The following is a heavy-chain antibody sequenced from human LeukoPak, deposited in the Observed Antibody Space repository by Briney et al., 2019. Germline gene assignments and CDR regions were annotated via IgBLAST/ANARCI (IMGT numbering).Heavy chain of an antibody. CDR3: ARGVEPLAANTLAY. J-gene: IGHJ4*02. D-gene: IGHD1-14*01. V-gene: IGHV3-30*14. Sequence: GRSLRLSCAASGFTFSRYAMHWVRQTPGRGLAWVTVISYDGSNKYYADSVQGRFTISRDNSKNTLYLEMNSLSPDDTAVYYCARGVEPLAANTLAYWGQGTLVTVSS. CDR2: ISYDGSNK. CDR1: GFTFSRYA.